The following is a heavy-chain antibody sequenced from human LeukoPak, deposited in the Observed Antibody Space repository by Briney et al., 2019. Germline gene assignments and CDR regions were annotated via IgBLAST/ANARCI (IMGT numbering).Heavy chain of an antibody. D-gene: IGHD3-10*01. V-gene: IGHV3-30*02. J-gene: IGHJ4*02. CDR2: IRYDGSNK. CDR1: GFTFSSYG. Sequence: GGSLRLSCAASGFTFSSYGMHWVRQAPGKGLERVAFIRYDGSNKYYADSVKGRFTISRDNSKNTLYLQMNSLRAEDTAVYYCAKDYRITMVRGVIPFDYWGQGTLVTVSS. CDR3: AKDYRITMVRGVIPFDY.